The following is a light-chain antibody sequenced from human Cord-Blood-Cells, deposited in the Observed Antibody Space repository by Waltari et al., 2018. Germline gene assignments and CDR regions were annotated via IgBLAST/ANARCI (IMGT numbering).Light chain of an antibody. CDR1: SSDVGGYNY. V-gene: IGLV2-11*01. CDR3: CSYAGSYTYV. Sequence: QSALTQPRSVSGSPGQSVTISCTRTSSDVGGYNYVSWYQQHPGKAPKLMIYDVSKRPSGVPDRVSGSKSGNTASLTISGLQAEDEADYYCCSYAGSYTYVFGTGTKVTVL. CDR2: DVS. J-gene: IGLJ1*01.